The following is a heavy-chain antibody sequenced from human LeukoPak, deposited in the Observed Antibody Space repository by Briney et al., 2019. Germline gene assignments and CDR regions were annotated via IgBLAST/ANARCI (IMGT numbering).Heavy chain of an antibody. J-gene: IGHJ4*02. Sequence: GGSLRLSCAASGFTFSSYEMNWVRQAPGKGLEWVSYISSSGSTIYHADSVKGRFTISRDNAKNSLYLQMNSLRAEDTAVYYCARASTYDSSGYPYYFDYWGQGTLVTVSS. D-gene: IGHD3-22*01. CDR1: GFTFSSYE. CDR3: ARASTYDSSGYPYYFDY. V-gene: IGHV3-48*03. CDR2: ISSSGSTI.